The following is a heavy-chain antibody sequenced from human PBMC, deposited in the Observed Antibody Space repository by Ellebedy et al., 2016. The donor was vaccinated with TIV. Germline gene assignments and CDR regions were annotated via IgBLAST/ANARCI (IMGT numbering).Heavy chain of an antibody. Sequence: GESLKISCAASGFAFDDYGMSWVRQVLGKGLEWVCGSNWNGRSTGYADSVKGRFTISRDNAKNFLYLQMKGLRVEDTAIYYCARLGGYFGSGNYYFDSWGQGTLVTVSS. V-gene: IGHV3-20*04. D-gene: IGHD3-10*01. CDR1: GFAFDDYG. CDR3: ARLGGYFGSGNYYFDS. CDR2: SNWNGRST. J-gene: IGHJ4*02.